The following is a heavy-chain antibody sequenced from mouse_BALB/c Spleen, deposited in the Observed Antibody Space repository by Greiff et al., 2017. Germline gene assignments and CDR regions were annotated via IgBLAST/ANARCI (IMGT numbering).Heavy chain of an antibody. J-gene: IGHJ4*01. D-gene: IGHD2-14*01. Sequence: DVKLVESGPSLVKPSQTLSLTCSVTGDSITSGYWNWIRKFPGNKLEYMGYISYSGSTYYNPSLKSRISITRDTSKNQYYLQLNSVTTEDTATYYCARGDYRYDRDAMDYWGQGTSVTVSS. V-gene: IGHV3-8*02. CDR3: ARGDYRYDRDAMDY. CDR1: GDSITSGY. CDR2: ISYSGST.